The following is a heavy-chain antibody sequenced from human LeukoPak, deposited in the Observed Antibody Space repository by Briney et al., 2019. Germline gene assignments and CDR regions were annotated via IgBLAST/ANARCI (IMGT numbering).Heavy chain of an antibody. J-gene: IGHJ4*02. D-gene: IGHD2-2*01. CDR3: ARESWDIVVVPAALDY. CDR1: GFTFSSYS. Sequence: GGSLRLSCAASGFTFSSYSMNWVRQAPGKGLEWVSSISSSSSYIYYTDSVKGRFTISRDNAKNSLYLQMNSLRAEDTAVYYCARESWDIVVVPAALDYWGQGTLVTVSS. CDR2: ISSSSSYI. V-gene: IGHV3-21*01.